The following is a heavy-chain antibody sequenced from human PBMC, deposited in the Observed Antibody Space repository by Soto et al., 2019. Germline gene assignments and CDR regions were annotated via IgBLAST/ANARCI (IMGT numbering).Heavy chain of an antibody. Sequence: GGSLRLSCAASGFTFSSYGMHWVRQAPGKGLEWVAVISYDGSNKYYADSVKGRFTISRDNSKNTLYLQMNSLRAEDTAVYYCAKDWNGLNTNNWNYGPELDYWGQGTLVTVSS. D-gene: IGHD1-7*01. V-gene: IGHV3-30*18. J-gene: IGHJ4*02. CDR3: AKDWNGLNTNNWNYGPELDY. CDR2: ISYDGSNK. CDR1: GFTFSSYG.